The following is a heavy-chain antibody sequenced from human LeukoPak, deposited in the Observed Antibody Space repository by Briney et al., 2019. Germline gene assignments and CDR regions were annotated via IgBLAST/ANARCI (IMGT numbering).Heavy chain of an antibody. CDR2: ISYDGSNK. CDR3: ATALGVAAAGDY. D-gene: IGHD6-13*01. V-gene: IGHV3-30*03. Sequence: PGGSLRLSCAASGFTFSDYGMHWVRQAPGKGLEWVAVISYDGSNKYYADSVKGRFTISRDNAKNSLYLQMNSLRSEDTAVYYCATALGVAAAGDYWGQGTLVTVSS. J-gene: IGHJ4*02. CDR1: GFTFSDYG.